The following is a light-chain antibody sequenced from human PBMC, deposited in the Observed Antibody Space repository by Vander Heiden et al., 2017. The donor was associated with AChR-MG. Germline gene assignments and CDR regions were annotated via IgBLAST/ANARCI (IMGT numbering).Light chain of an antibody. CDR2: AAS. Sequence: DIQLTQSPSSLSASVGDRVTITCQASQAINNYLNWYQHKPWKSPKLLIYAASNLDTGVPSRFSGSGYGTDFTFTISRLQPEDIATYNCQQHEVCPPGGNTFRYGIKVDIK. CDR1: QAINNY. V-gene: IGKV1-33*01. CDR3: QQHEVCPPGGNT. J-gene: IGKJ3*01.